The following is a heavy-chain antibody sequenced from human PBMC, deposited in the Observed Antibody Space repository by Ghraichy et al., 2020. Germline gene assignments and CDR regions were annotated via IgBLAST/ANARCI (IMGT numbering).Heavy chain of an antibody. J-gene: IGHJ4*02. Sequence: GGSLRLSCAASGFTFSSHWMSWVRQAPGKGLEWVANIKQDESEKYYVDSVKGRFTISRDNAKNSLYLQMNSLRVEDTAVYYCARAAEYYYDSSGYYTYWGQGTLVTVSS. CDR2: IKQDESEK. D-gene: IGHD3-22*01. CDR1: GFTFSSHW. V-gene: IGHV3-7*01. CDR3: ARAAEYYYDSSGYYTY.